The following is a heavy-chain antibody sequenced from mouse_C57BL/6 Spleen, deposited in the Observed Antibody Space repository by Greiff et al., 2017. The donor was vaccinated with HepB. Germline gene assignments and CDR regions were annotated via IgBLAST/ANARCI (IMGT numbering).Heavy chain of an antibody. Sequence: DVQLQESGPGMVKPSQSLSLTCTVTGYSITSGYDWHWIRHFPGNKLEWMGYISYSGSTNYNPSLKSRISITHDTSKNHFFLKLNSVTTEDTATYYCARGYYGNYWFAYWGQGTLVTVSA. D-gene: IGHD2-1*01. CDR2: ISYSGST. V-gene: IGHV3-1*01. J-gene: IGHJ3*01. CDR3: ARGYYGNYWFAY. CDR1: GYSITSGYD.